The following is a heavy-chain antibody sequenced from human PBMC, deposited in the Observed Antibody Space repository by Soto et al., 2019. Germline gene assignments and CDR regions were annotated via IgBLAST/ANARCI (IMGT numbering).Heavy chain of an antibody. CDR1: GDSVSSNSAA. CDR2: TYYRSKWYN. D-gene: IGHD3-3*01. J-gene: IGHJ6*02. V-gene: IGHV6-1*01. CDR3: ARGGTYYDFWSGSFYYYYGMDV. Sequence: TLSLTCAISGDSVSSNSAAWNWIRQSPSRGLEWLGRTYYRSKWYNDYAVSVKSRITINPDTSKNQFSLQLNSVTPEDTAVYYCARGGTYYDFWSGSFYYYYGMDVWGQGTTVTVSS.